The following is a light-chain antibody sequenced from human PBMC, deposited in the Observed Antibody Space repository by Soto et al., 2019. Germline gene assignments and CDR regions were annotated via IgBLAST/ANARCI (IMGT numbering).Light chain of an antibody. CDR2: GAS. CDR3: QQYGDSPLT. CDR1: QTVTSDY. J-gene: IGKJ4*01. Sequence: EIVLTQSPGTLSLSPGERATLSCRAGQTVTSDYLAWYQQKPGQAPRLLIYGASDRATGIPDRFSASGSGTDFTLTISRLEPQDFAIYYCQQYGDSPLTFGGGTRVDIK. V-gene: IGKV3-20*01.